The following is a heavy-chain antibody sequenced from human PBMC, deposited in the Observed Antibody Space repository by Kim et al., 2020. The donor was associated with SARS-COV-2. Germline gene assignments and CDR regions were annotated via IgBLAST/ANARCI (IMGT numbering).Heavy chain of an antibody. CDR1: GFTFRGYA. J-gene: IGHJ6*02. V-gene: IGHV3-23*01. Sequence: GGSLRLSCAASGFTFRGYALGWVRQPPGRGLEWVSAIRGRGGSPNYPAPVKGRFTISRDNSKNTLYLQMNSLRAEDTAVYYCAKDNGDYNYYYYGMDVWGQGTTVTVSS. D-gene: IGHD4-17*01. CDR3: AKDNGDYNYYYYGMDV. CDR2: IRGRGGSP.